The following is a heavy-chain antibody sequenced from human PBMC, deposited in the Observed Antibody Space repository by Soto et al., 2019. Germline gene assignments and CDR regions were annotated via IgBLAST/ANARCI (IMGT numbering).Heavy chain of an antibody. V-gene: IGHV3-30*18. D-gene: IGHD2-21*01. CDR2: ISYDETNE. Sequence: QVQLVESGGGLVQPGGSLRLTCVASGLTIGSHGMHWVRQAPGKGLEWVAVISYDETNEYYVDSVKGRFTISRDNSKSTLYLQMNRLRPEDTAVYKCAKELRTTISDYGMDVWGQGTTVTVSS. CDR1: GLTIGSHG. J-gene: IGHJ6*02. CDR3: AKELRTTISDYGMDV.